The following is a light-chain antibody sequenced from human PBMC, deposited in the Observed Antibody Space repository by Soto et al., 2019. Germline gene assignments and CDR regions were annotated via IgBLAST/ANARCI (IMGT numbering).Light chain of an antibody. Sequence: QSVLTQPPSVSGAPGQRVTISCTGSSSNIGARYDVHWYQQLPGTAPKLLIYGNSNRPSGVPDRFSGSKSGTSASLAITGLQAEDEAYYYCQSYDSSLSGSVFGGGTKLTVL. CDR3: QSYDSSLSGSV. J-gene: IGLJ2*01. V-gene: IGLV1-40*01. CDR1: SSNIGARYD. CDR2: GNS.